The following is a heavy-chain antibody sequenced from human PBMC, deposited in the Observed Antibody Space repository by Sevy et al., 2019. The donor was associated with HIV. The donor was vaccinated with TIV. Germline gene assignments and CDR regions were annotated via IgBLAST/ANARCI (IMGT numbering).Heavy chain of an antibody. CDR3: ARYPIVVVPAAEYYFDY. J-gene: IGHJ4*02. CDR1: GYTFTNYW. CDR2: IYPGDSDT. V-gene: IGHV5-51*01. D-gene: IGHD2-2*01. Sequence: GESLKISCKGSGYTFTNYWIGWVRQMPGKGREWMGIIYPGDSDTRYSPSFQGQVTISADKSISTAYLQWSSLKASDTAMYYCARYPIVVVPAAEYYFDYWGQGTLVTVSS.